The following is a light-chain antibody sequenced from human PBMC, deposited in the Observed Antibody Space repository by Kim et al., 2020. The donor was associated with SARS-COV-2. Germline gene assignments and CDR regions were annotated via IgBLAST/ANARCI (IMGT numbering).Light chain of an antibody. V-gene: IGLV3-19*01. CDR1: SLRTYY. CDR3: QSRDSSGKVV. CDR2: GKN. J-gene: IGLJ2*01. Sequence: VASGQTVRITCQGDSLRTYYATWYQQKPGQAPVVIIYGKNNRPSGIPDRFSGSSSGNTASLTITGAQAEDEGDYYCQSRDSSGKVVFRGGTQLTVL.